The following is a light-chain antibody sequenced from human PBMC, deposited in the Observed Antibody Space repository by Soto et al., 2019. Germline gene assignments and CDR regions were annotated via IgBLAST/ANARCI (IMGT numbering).Light chain of an antibody. V-gene: IGKV1-39*01. J-gene: IGKJ1*01. CDR3: LQSFAPPWT. CDR2: DAS. Sequence: DIQMTQSPSSLSASVGARVPMSCRASQAIIRYLNWYRQSPGKAPKFLIYDASSLQSGVPLRFSGSGSGTEFTLTIRGLQPEDFATYYCLQSFAPPWTFGQGTKVDIK. CDR1: QAIIRY.